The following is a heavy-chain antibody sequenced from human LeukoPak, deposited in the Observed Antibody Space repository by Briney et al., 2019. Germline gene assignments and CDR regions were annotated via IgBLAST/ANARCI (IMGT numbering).Heavy chain of an antibody. D-gene: IGHD3-22*01. CDR2: IYTSGST. J-gene: IGHJ4*02. V-gene: IGHV4-4*07. CDR3: ARALYYYDSSGYYPGYYFDY. CDR1: GGSISSYY. Sequence: KPSETLSLTCTVSGGSISSYYWSWIRQPAGKGLEWIGRIYTSGSTNYNPSLKSRVTMSVDTSKNQFSLELSSVTAADTAVYYCARALYYYDSSGYYPGYYFDYWGQGTLVTVSS.